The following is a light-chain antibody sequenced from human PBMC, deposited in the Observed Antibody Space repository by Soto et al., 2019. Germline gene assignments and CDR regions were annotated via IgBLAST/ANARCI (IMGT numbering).Light chain of an antibody. CDR3: QQYFEWPPMT. Sequence: EVVMTQSPATLSVSPGERATLSCRASETVATNLAWYQQKPGQAPRLLISGASTRAAGISDRFRGSGSGIEFTLTISSLRSEDSAIYYCQQYFEWPPMTFGQGTKVEI. CDR1: ETVATN. V-gene: IGKV3-15*01. CDR2: GAS. J-gene: IGKJ1*01.